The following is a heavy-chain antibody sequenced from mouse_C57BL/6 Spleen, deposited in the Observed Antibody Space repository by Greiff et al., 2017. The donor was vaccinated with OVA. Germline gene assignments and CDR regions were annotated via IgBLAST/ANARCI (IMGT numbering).Heavy chain of an antibody. V-gene: IGHV1-4*01. CDR2: INPSSGYT. J-gene: IGHJ4*01. D-gene: IGHD2-5*01. Sequence: VKLQESGAELARPGASVKMSCKASGYTFTSYTMHWVKQRPGQGLEWIGYINPSSGYTKYNQKFKDKATLTADKSSSTAYMQLSSLTSEDSAVYYCARREDSNYVHYAMDYWGQGTSVTVSS. CDR3: ARREDSNYVHYAMDY. CDR1: GYTFTSYT.